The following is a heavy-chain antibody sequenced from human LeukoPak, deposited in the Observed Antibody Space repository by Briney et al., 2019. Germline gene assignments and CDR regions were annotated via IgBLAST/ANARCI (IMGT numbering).Heavy chain of an antibody. J-gene: IGHJ4*02. CDR1: GFTFSSFW. CDR2: IMHDGSEK. D-gene: IGHD2-2*02. Sequence: GGSLRLSCAASGFTFSSFWRTWVRQAPGKGLEWVANIMHDGSEKYYVDSVKGRFAISRGNAKNSLYLQMNSLRVEDTAVYYCARGGLYCSGTSCYKEADYWGQGTLVTVSS. V-gene: IGHV3-7*01. CDR3: ARGGLYCSGTSCYKEADY.